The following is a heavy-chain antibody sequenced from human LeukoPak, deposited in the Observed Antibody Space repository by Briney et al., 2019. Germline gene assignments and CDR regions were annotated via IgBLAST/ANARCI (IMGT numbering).Heavy chain of an antibody. D-gene: IGHD6-13*01. Sequence: GGSLRFSCAVSGFTFSDYHMSWIRQAPGKGLEWVSYISSGGSSISHADSVKGRFTISRDNAENSLYLQMNSLRAEDTAVYYCARRPAAGRCFDYWGQGTLVTVSS. J-gene: IGHJ4*02. V-gene: IGHV3-11*01. CDR2: ISSGGSSI. CDR3: ARRPAAGRCFDY. CDR1: GFTFSDYH.